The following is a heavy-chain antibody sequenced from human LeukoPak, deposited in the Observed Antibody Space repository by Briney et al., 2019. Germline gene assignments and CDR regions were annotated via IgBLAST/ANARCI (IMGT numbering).Heavy chain of an antibody. CDR2: IYYSGST. V-gene: IGHV4-59*08. D-gene: IGHD2-2*01. CDR3: ARHREYQLLPRKNDAFDI. Sequence: ASETLPLTCTVSGGSISSYYWSWIRQPPGKGLEWIGYIYYSGSTNYNPSLKSRVTISVDTSKNQFSLKLSSVTAADTAVYYCARHREYQLLPRKNDAFDIWGQGTMVTVSS. J-gene: IGHJ3*02. CDR1: GGSISSYY.